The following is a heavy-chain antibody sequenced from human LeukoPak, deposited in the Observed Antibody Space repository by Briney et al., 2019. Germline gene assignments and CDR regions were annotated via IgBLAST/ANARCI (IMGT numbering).Heavy chain of an antibody. V-gene: IGHV1-8*01. Sequence: ASVKVSCKASGYTFTNHDINWFRQATGQGLEWTGWMNSNSGNTGYAQKFQGRVTKTRNTSTRTAYMELSSLRSDDTAVYYCARGSGHDGKDWFDPWGQGTLVIVSS. CDR3: ARGSGHDGKDWFDP. CDR1: GYTFTNHD. CDR2: MNSNSGNT. J-gene: IGHJ5*02. D-gene: IGHD5-12*01.